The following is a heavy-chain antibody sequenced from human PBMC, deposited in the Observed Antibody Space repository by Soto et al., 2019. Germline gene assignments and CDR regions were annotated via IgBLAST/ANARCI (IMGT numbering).Heavy chain of an antibody. Sequence: ASVKVSCKASGYTFTNYDINWVRQTAGQGLEWMGWMSPKTANTGYAQKFQGRVTMTRSTSISTAYMELSSLTSEDTAVYYCTAGHPNWGFDSSGNRTPGTVS. D-gene: IGHD7-27*01. CDR2: MSPKTANT. CDR3: TAGHPNWGFDS. CDR1: GYTFTNYD. V-gene: IGHV1-8*01. J-gene: IGHJ5*01.